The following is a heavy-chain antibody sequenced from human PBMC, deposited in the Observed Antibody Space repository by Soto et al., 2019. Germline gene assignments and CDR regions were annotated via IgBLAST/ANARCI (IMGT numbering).Heavy chain of an antibody. J-gene: IGHJ6*02. CDR1: GFTFSSYS. D-gene: IGHD6-19*01. CDR3: ARGSGNPSYYYYGMDV. Sequence: GGSLRLSCAASGFTFSSYSMNWVRQAPGKGLEWVSSISSSSSYIYYADSVKGRFTISRDNAKNSLYLQMNSLRAEDTAVYYCARGSGNPSYYYYGMDVRGQGTTVTVS. V-gene: IGHV3-21*01. CDR2: ISSSSSYI.